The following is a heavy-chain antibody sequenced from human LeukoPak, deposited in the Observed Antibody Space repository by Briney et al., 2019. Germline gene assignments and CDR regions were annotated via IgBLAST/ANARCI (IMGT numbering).Heavy chain of an antibody. CDR3: ARVGYSYGYSDY. D-gene: IGHD5-18*01. CDR1: AGTFSSYA. CDR2: IIPIFGTA. J-gene: IGHJ4*02. V-gene: IGHV1-69*13. Sequence: ASVKVSCKASAGTFSSYAISWVRQAPGQGLEWMGGIIPIFGTANYAQKFQGRVTITADESTSTAYMELSSLRSEDTAVYYCARVGYSYGYSDYWGQGTLVTVSS.